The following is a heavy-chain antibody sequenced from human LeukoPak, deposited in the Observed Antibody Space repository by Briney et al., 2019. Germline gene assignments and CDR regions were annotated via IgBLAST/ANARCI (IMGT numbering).Heavy chain of an antibody. CDR3: ARLANYDILTGSRRRAFDI. Sequence: GGSLRLXCAASGFIFSTYEMNWVRQAPGKGLEWVSYISSSRSTIYYADSVKGRFTISRDNTKNSLYLQMNSLRAEDTAVYYCARLANYDILTGSRRRAFDIWGQGTMVTVSS. J-gene: IGHJ3*02. D-gene: IGHD3-9*01. CDR2: ISSSRSTI. V-gene: IGHV3-48*03. CDR1: GFIFSTYE.